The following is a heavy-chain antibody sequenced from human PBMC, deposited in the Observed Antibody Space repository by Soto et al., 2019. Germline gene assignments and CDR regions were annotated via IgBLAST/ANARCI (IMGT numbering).Heavy chain of an antibody. CDR3: AADHDDILTGTHNWFDP. D-gene: IGHD3-9*01. CDR2: IVVGSGNT. Sequence: ASVKVSCKASGFTFTSSAVQWVRQARGQRLEWIGWIVVGSGNTNYAQKFQERVTITRDMSTSTAYMELSSLRSEDTAVYYCAADHDDILTGTHNWFDPWGQGTLVTVSS. J-gene: IGHJ5*02. V-gene: IGHV1-58*01. CDR1: GFTFTSSA.